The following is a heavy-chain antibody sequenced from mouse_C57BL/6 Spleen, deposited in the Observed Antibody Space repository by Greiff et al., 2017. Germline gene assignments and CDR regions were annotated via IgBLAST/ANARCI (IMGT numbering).Heavy chain of an antibody. CDR3: ARNYGSSYGAMDY. Sequence: EVQLQQSGPELVKPGASVKISCKASGYTFTDYYMNWVKQSHGKSLEWIGDLNPNNGGTSYNQKFKGKATLTVDKSSSTAYMELRSLTSEDSAVYYCARNYGSSYGAMDYWGQGTSVTVSS. D-gene: IGHD1-1*01. CDR1: GYTFTDYY. J-gene: IGHJ4*01. CDR2: LNPNNGGT. V-gene: IGHV1-26*01.